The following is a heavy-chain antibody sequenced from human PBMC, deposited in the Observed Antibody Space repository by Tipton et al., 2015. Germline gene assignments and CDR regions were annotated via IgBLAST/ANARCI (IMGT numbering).Heavy chain of an antibody. CDR2: IYYSGST. V-gene: IGHV4-39*01. D-gene: IGHD1-1*01. CDR1: GGSISSSSYY. J-gene: IGHJ4*02. Sequence: TLSLTCTVSGGSISSSSYYWAWIRQPPGMGLECIGTIYYSGSTYYNPSLKSRVTISVDTSKNQFSLRLNSVTAADTAVYYCARHGAGTTIIDYWGQGSLVTVSS. CDR3: ARHGAGTTIIDY.